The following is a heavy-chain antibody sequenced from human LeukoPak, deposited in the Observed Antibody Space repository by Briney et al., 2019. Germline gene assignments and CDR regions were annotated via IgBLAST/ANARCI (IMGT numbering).Heavy chain of an antibody. Sequence: PSETLSLTCALSRWSLSGYFWSWLRQPPGKGLEWIGEINHSGSTNYNPSLKSRVTISVDTSKNQFSLKLSSVTAADTAVYYCNALTYLPDYYHDYMDVWGKGTTVTVSS. CDR3: NALTYLPDYYHDYMDV. D-gene: IGHD3-9*01. CDR2: INHSGST. J-gene: IGHJ6*03. CDR1: RWSLSGYF. V-gene: IGHV4-34*01.